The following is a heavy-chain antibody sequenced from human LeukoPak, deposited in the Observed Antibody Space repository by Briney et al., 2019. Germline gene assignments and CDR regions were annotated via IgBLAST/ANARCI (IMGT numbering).Heavy chain of an antibody. V-gene: IGHV1-8*01. D-gene: IGHD6-19*01. CDR3: ARVMGIAVTNDY. Sequence: GASVKVSCKASGYTFTSYDINWVRQATGQGLEWMGWMNPNSGNTGYAQKFQGRVTTTRNTSISTAYMELSSLRSEDTAVYYCARVMGIAVTNDYWGQGTLVTVSS. CDR2: MNPNSGNT. J-gene: IGHJ4*02. CDR1: GYTFTSYD.